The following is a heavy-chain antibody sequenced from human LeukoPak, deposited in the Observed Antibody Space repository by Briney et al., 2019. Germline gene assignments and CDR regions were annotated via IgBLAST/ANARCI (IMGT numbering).Heavy chain of an antibody. CDR3: ARELRYFDWLPLVN. J-gene: IGHJ4*02. D-gene: IGHD3-9*01. V-gene: IGHV3-30*03. Sequence: PGGSLRLSCAASGFILSLYGMHWVRQAPGKGLEWVAGISHDGSDKYYEDSVKGRFTISRDNSKNTVNLQMTGLGAEDTAVYYCARELRYFDWLPLVNWGQGTLVTVSS. CDR2: ISHDGSDK. CDR1: GFILSLYG.